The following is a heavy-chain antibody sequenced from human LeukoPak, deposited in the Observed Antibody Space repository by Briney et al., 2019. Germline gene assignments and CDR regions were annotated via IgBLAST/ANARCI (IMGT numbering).Heavy chain of an antibody. J-gene: IGHJ3*02. CDR2: MYYSGST. Sequence: SETLSLTCTVSGGSISSYYWSWIRQPPGKGLEWIGYMYYSGSTNYNPSLKSRVTISVDTSKNQFSLKLSSVTAADTAVYYRARDPRIVGARNAFDIWGQGTMVTVSS. CDR3: ARDPRIVGARNAFDI. V-gene: IGHV4-59*01. D-gene: IGHD1-26*01. CDR1: GGSISSYY.